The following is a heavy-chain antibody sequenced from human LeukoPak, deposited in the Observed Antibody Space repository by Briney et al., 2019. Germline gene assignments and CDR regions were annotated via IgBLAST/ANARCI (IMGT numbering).Heavy chain of an antibody. CDR2: ISSSSSTI. CDR1: GFTFSSYT. CDR3: ARESPRYCSSTSCHERHYYYYYMDV. D-gene: IGHD2-2*01. J-gene: IGHJ6*03. V-gene: IGHV3-48*01. Sequence: GGSLRLSCAASGFTFSSYTMNWVRQAPGKGLEWVSYISSSSSTIYFADSVEGRFTISRDNAKNSLYLQMNSLRAEDTAVYYCARESPRYCSSTSCHERHYYYYYMDVWGKGTTVTVSS.